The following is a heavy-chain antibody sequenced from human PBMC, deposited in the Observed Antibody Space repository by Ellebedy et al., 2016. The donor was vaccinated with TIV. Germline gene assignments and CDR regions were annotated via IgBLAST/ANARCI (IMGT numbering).Heavy chain of an antibody. CDR1: GFAFSPYS. J-gene: IGHJ5*02. D-gene: IGHD6-25*01. CDR2: ISGHTKYI. CDR3: ARTGGQSSDRKGS. Sequence: PGGSLRLSCEASGFAFSPYSMIWVRQAPGKGLEWVSSISGHTKYIYYADSVKGRFTISRANARNSLYLEMKSLRAEDTGVYYCARTGGQSSDRKGSWGQGTMVTVSS. V-gene: IGHV3-21*03.